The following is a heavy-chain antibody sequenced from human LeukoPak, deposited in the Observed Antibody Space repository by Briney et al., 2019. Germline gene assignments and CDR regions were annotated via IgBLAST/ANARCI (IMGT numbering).Heavy chain of an antibody. V-gene: IGHV4-38-2*02. J-gene: IGHJ6*04. D-gene: IGHD3-10*02. Sequence: ASETLSLTCSVSGNSISSGYSWGWIRQAPGKGLEWIGSISHSGTTAYNPSLKSRGTISVDTSKNQFSLNLRSVTAADTAVYYCAELGITMIGGVWGKGTTVTISS. CDR1: GNSISSGYS. CDR2: ISHSGTT. CDR3: AELGITMIGGV.